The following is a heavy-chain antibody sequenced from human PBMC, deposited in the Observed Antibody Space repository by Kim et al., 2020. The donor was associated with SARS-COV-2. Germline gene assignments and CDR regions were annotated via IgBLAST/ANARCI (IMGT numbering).Heavy chain of an antibody. V-gene: IGHV1-69*13. CDR3: ARASWDYDSSGYYYFGLPDY. D-gene: IGHD3-22*01. J-gene: IGHJ4*02. CDR1: GGTFSSYA. CDR2: IIPIFGTA. Sequence: SVKVSCKASGGTFSSYAISWVRQAPGQGLEWMGGIIPIFGTANYAQKFQGRVTITADESTSTAYMELSSLRSEDTAVYYCARASWDYDSSGYYYFGLPDYWGQGTLVTVSS.